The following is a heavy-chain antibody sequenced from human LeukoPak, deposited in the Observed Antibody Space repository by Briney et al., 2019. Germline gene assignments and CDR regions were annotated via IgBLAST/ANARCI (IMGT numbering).Heavy chain of an antibody. CDR1: GFTFSNYF. CDR3: AKPSYCDSTAYSFDN. CDR2: ISCSGGNT. V-gene: IGHV3-23*01. Sequence: PGGSLRLSCAASGFTFSNYFMCWVRQAPGAGLEGVSRISCSGGNTYYADSVKGRFTISRDNSKKTVYLEMNSLRAEDTAVYYCAKPSYCDSTAYSFDNWGQGTLVTVSS. J-gene: IGHJ4*02. D-gene: IGHD3-22*01.